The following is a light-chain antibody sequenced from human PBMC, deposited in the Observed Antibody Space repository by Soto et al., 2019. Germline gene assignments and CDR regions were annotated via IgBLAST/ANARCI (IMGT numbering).Light chain of an antibody. CDR2: EVS. V-gene: IGLV2-14*01. CDR3: FSYTSSGTYV. Sequence: QASLTQPASLSGSPGQSITISCTGTSSDVGNYRYVSWYQQHPGKAPKLMIYEVSNRPSGVSNRFSGSKSGNTASLTISGLQAEDETDYYCFSYTSSGTYVFGTGTNVTVL. CDR1: SSDVGNYRY. J-gene: IGLJ1*01.